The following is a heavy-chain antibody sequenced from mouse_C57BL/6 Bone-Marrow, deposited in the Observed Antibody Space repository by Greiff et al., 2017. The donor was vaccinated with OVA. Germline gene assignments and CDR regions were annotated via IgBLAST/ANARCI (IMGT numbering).Heavy chain of an antibody. J-gene: IGHJ2*01. D-gene: IGHD2-1*01. CDR3: ARGGVYGNSFDY. Sequence: EVKVVESGGGLVQPGGSLKLSCAASGFTFSDYYMYWVRQTPEKRLEWVAYISNGGGSTYYPDTVKGRFTISRDNAKNTLYLQMSRLKSEDTAMYYCARGGVYGNSFDYWGQGTTLTVSS. V-gene: IGHV5-12*01. CDR1: GFTFSDYY. CDR2: ISNGGGST.